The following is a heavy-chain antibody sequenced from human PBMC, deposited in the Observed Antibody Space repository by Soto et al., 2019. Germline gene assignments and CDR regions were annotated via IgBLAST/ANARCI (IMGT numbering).Heavy chain of an antibody. V-gene: IGHV1-2*02. CDR3: ARVVYSGSSHRGGTMDV. D-gene: IGHD6-6*01. Sequence: QVQLVQSGAEVKKPGASVKVSCKASGYTFTGYYMHWVRQAPGQGLEWMGWIYPNSGATNYAQKFQGRVTMTRDTSISTAYMELSRPRSDDTAVYYCARVVYSGSSHRGGTMDVWGQGTTVTVSS. CDR2: IYPNSGAT. J-gene: IGHJ6*02. CDR1: GYTFTGYY.